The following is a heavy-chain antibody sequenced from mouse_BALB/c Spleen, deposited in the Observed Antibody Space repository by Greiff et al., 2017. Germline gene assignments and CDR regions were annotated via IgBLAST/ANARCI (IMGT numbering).Heavy chain of an antibody. CDR2: ISSGSSTI. CDR1: GFTFSSFG. J-gene: IGHJ3*01. V-gene: IGHV5-17*02. Sequence: EVQVVESGGGLVQPGGSRKLSCAASGFTFSSFGMHWVRQAPEKGLEWVAYISSGSSTIYYADTVKGRFTISRDNPKNTLFLQMTSLRSEDTAMYYCARSPSFAYWGQGTLVTVSA. CDR3: ARSPSFAY.